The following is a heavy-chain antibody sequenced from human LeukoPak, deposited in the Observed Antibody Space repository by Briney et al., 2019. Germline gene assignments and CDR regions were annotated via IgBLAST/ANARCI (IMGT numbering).Heavy chain of an antibody. Sequence: GGSLRLSCAASGFTFKSYGMSWVRQAPAKGLEWVSGISGSGTSTYYADSVKGRFTISRDNSKNSLYLQMNSLRAEDTALYHCARVIGHGSGSYYNVGYCGGDCYQDYWGQGTLVTVSS. CDR1: GFTFKSYG. CDR2: ISGSGTST. V-gene: IGHV3-23*01. J-gene: IGHJ4*02. CDR3: ARVIGHGSGSYYNVGYCGGDCYQDY. D-gene: IGHD3-10*01.